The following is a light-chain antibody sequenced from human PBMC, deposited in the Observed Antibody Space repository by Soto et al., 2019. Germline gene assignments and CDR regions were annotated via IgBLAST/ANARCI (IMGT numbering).Light chain of an antibody. J-gene: IGKJ1*01. CDR2: GAS. CDR1: QSVSSN. CDR3: QHYTNWPKT. Sequence: EIVTTQSPATLSVSPGERATLSCRSSQSVSSNLAWDQQKPAQEPSLLIYGASTRATGIPARFSGSGSGTEFTPPTISRQQEESSVDYCCQHYTNWPKTFGQGTKVDIK. V-gene: IGKV3-15*01.